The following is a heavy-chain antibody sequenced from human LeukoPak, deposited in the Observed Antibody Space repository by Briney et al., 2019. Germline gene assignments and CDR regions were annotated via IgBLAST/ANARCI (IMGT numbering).Heavy chain of an antibody. D-gene: IGHD4-11*01. CDR2: IYYSGST. CDR3: ARHDRLHFDY. V-gene: IGHV4-59*08. Sequence: SETLSLTCTVSGGSISSYYWSWIRQPPVKGLEWIEYIYYSGSTNYNPSLKSRVTISVDTSKKQFSLKLSSVTAADTAVYYCARHDRLHFDYWGQGTLVTVSS. J-gene: IGHJ4*02. CDR1: GGSISSYY.